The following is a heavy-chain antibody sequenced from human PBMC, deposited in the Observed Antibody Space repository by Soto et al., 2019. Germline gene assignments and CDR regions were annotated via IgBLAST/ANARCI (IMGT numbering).Heavy chain of an antibody. CDR1: GGSFSGYY. CDR3: ARGGYSGSYLVY. CDR2: INHSGST. J-gene: IGHJ4*02. V-gene: IGHV4-34*01. Sequence: PSETLSLTCAVYGGSFSGYYWSWIRQPPGKGLEWIGEINHSGSTNYNPSLKSRVTISVDTSKNQFSLKLSSVTAADTAVYYCARGGYSGSYLVYWGQGTLVTVSS. D-gene: IGHD1-26*01.